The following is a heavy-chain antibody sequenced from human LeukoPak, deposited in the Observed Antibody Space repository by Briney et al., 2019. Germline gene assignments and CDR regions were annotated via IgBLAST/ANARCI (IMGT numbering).Heavy chain of an antibody. Sequence: PGGSLRLSCAASGFTFDNYRMSWVRQAPGKGLEWVSTVNADGGNTYYADSVKGRFTISRDNSKSTLILQMNSLRVEDTALYYCARLSIAVADYWGQGTLVTVSS. CDR3: ARLSIAVADY. J-gene: IGHJ4*02. CDR1: GFTFDNYR. V-gene: IGHV3-23*01. CDR2: VNADGGNT. D-gene: IGHD6-19*01.